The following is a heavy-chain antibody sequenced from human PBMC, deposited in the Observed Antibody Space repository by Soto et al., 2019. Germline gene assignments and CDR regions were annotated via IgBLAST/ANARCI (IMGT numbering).Heavy chain of an antibody. Sequence: QVQLVQSGAEVKRPGASVKVSCKASGYTFTNYAMHWVRQAPGQRLEWMGWINAGNDDTKYSQKFQGRVTITRDTSANTAYMELSSLRSEATAVYYCARDVPPAPNWFDPWGQGTLVTVSS. J-gene: IGHJ5*02. CDR3: ARDVPPAPNWFDP. CDR2: INAGNDDT. V-gene: IGHV1-3*01. CDR1: GYTFTNYA.